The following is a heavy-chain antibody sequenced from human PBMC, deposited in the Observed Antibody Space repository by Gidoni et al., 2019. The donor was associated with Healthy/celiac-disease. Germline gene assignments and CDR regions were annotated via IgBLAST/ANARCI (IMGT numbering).Heavy chain of an antibody. CDR3: AKDLIAARDYYYYGMDV. D-gene: IGHD6-6*01. CDR2: ISGSGGST. Sequence: EVQLLESGGGLVQPGGSLRLSCAASGFTFRSFAMSWVRQAPGKGLEWVSAISGSGGSTYYADSVKGRFTISRDNSKNTLYLQMNSLRAEDTAVYYCAKDLIAARDYYYYGMDVWGQGTTVTVSS. V-gene: IGHV3-23*01. J-gene: IGHJ6*02. CDR1: GFTFRSFA.